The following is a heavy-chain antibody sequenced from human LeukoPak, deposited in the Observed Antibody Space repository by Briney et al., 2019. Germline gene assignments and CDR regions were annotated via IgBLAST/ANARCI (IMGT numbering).Heavy chain of an antibody. CDR3: ATPGQEYYGSGSYYDY. CDR1: GFTFSSYA. CDR2: ISGSGGST. Sequence: KSGGSLRLSCAASGFTFSSYAMSWVRQAPGKGLEWVSAISGSGGSTYYADSVKGRFTISRDNSKNTLYLQMNSLRAEDTAVYYCATPGQEYYGSGSYYDYWGQGTLVTVSS. D-gene: IGHD3-10*01. J-gene: IGHJ4*02. V-gene: IGHV3-23*01.